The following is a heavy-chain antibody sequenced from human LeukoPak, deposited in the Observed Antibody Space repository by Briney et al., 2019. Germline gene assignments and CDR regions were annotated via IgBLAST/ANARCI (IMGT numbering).Heavy chain of an antibody. J-gene: IGHJ6*02. CDR2: IYYSGST. CDR3: ARDRGSSEVYCYYCGMDV. V-gene: IGHV4-59*01. Sequence: SETLSLTCTVSGGSISSYYWSWIRQPPGKGLEWIGYIYYSGSTNYNPSLKSRVTISVDTSKNQFSLKLSSVTAADTAVYYCARDRGSSEVYCYYCGMDVWGQGTTVTVSS. D-gene: IGHD6-6*01. CDR1: GGSISSYY.